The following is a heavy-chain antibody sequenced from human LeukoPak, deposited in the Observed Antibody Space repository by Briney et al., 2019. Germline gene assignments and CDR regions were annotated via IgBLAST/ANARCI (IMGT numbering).Heavy chain of an antibody. D-gene: IGHD4-17*01. V-gene: IGHV3-30-3*01. J-gene: IGHJ1*01. CDR2: ISYDGSNK. CDR1: GFTFSSYA. Sequence: GGSLRLSCAASGFTFSSYAMHWVRQAPGKGLEWVAVISYDGSNKYYADSVKGRFTISRDNSKNTLYLQMNSLRAEDTAVYYCARAGDYGDGAEYFQHWGQGTLVTVSS. CDR3: ARAGDYGDGAEYFQH.